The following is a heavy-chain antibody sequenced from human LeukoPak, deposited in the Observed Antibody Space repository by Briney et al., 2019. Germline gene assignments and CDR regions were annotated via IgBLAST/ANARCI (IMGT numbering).Heavy chain of an antibody. J-gene: IGHJ4*02. D-gene: IGHD2-21*01. V-gene: IGHV3-33*01. CDR1: GFPFSSYG. CDR2: LVYDERN. CDR3: ARDLSAAYDF. Sequence: PGRSLRLSCAASGFPFSSYGMHWVRQAPGKGLEWVARLVYDERNDYANSVKGRFTISRDNSKNTLYLQMDNLRVDDTAVYNCARDLSAAYDFWGQGILVTVSS.